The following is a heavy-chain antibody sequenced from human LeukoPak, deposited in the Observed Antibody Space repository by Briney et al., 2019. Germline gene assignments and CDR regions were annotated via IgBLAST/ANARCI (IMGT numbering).Heavy chain of an antibody. CDR3: ARGTSGPRYYYYYMDV. Sequence: GGSLRLSCAASGFTFSSYAMSWVRQAPGKGLEWVSAISGSGGSTYYADSVKGRFTISRDNAKNSLYLQMNSLRAEDTAVYYCARGTSGPRYYYYYMDVWGKGTTVTISS. CDR1: GFTFSSYA. D-gene: IGHD2-8*01. J-gene: IGHJ6*03. CDR2: ISGSGGST. V-gene: IGHV3-23*01.